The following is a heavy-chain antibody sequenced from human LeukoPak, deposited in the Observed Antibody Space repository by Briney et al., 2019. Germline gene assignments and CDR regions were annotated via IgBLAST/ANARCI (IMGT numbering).Heavy chain of an antibody. CDR2: INHSGST. Sequence: SETLSLTCAVYGGSFSGYYWSWIRQPPGKGLEWVGEINHSGSTNYNPSLKSRVTISVDTSKNQFSLKLSSVTAADTAVYYCARDPPYSGSHEYYFDYWGQGTPVTVSS. CDR3: ARDPPYSGSHEYYFDY. D-gene: IGHD1-26*01. J-gene: IGHJ4*02. CDR1: GGSFSGYY. V-gene: IGHV4-34*01.